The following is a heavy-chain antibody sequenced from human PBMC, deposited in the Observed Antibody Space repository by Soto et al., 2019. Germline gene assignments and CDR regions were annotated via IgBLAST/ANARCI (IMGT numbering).Heavy chain of an antibody. D-gene: IGHD3-10*01. J-gene: IGHJ4*02. Sequence: GGSLRLSCAASGFTFSSYWMSWVRQAPGKGLEWVANIKQDGSEKYYVDSVKGRFTISRDNAKNSLYLQMNSLRAEDTAVYYCARVRLLWFGSLGYWGQGTLVTVSS. CDR2: IKQDGSEK. V-gene: IGHV3-7*01. CDR3: ARVRLLWFGSLGY. CDR1: GFTFSSYW.